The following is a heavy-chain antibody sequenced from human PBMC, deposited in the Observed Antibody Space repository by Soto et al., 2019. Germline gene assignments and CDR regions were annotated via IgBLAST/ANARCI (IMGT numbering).Heavy chain of an antibody. Sequence: KPGGSLRLSCAASGFTFSSYSMNWVRQAPGKGLEWVSSISSSSSYIYYADSVKSRFTISRDNAKNSLYLQMNSLRAEDTAVYYCARAPIIVVVPAAGNYYYYGMDVWGQGTTVTVSS. D-gene: IGHD2-2*01. V-gene: IGHV3-21*01. CDR1: GFTFSSYS. J-gene: IGHJ6*02. CDR2: ISSSSSYI. CDR3: ARAPIIVVVPAAGNYYYYGMDV.